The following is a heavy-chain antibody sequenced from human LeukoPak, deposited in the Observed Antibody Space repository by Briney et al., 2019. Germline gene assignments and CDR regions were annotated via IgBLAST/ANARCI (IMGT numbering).Heavy chain of an antibody. D-gene: IGHD3-10*01. J-gene: IGHJ4*02. CDR1: GFTFSDYY. Sequence: GGSLRLFCAASGFTFSDYYMSWIRQAPGKGLEWVAVISYDGSNKYYADSVKGRFTISRDNSKNTLYLQMNSLRAEDTAVYYCAKDNRDYYIDYWGQGTLVTVSS. CDR2: ISYDGSNK. V-gene: IGHV3-30*18. CDR3: AKDNRDYYIDY.